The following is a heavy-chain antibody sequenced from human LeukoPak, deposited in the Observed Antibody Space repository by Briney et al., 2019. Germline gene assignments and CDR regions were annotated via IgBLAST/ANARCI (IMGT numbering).Heavy chain of an antibody. Sequence: ASVKVSCKASGYTFTSYGISWVRQAPGQGLEWMGWISAYNGNTNYAQKLQGRVTMTTDTSTSTAYMELRSLRSDDTAVYYCARDGTTIFGVVDAFDIWGQGTMVTVSS. J-gene: IGHJ3*02. CDR3: ARDGTTIFGVVDAFDI. V-gene: IGHV1-18*01. CDR2: ISAYNGNT. D-gene: IGHD3-3*01. CDR1: GYTFTSYG.